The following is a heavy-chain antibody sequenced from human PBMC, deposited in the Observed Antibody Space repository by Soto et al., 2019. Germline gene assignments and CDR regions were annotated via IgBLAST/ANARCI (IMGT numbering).Heavy chain of an antibody. CDR2: INAGNGNT. J-gene: IGHJ6*02. D-gene: IGHD3-9*01. Sequence: QVQLVQSGAEVKKPGASVKVSCKASGYTFTSYAMHWVRQAPGQRLEWMGWINAGNGNTKYSQKFQGRVTITRDTSASTAYMELSSLRSEDTAVYYCARDSTIFPEDGMDVWGQGTTVTVSS. CDR1: GYTFTSYA. CDR3: ARDSTIFPEDGMDV. V-gene: IGHV1-3*01.